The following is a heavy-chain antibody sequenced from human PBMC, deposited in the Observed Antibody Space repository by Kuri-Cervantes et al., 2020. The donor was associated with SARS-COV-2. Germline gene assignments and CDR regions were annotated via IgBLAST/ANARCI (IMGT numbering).Heavy chain of an antibody. J-gene: IGHJ4*02. CDR2: INHSGST. Sequence: ESLKISCTVSGGSISSYYWSWIRQPPGKGLEWIGEINHSGSTHYNPSLKSRVTISVDTSKNQFSLKLSSVTAADTAVYYCARGLVPGITDYWGQGTLVTVSS. V-gene: IGHV4-34*01. CDR3: ARGLVPGITDY. D-gene: IGHD6-13*01. CDR1: GGSISSYY.